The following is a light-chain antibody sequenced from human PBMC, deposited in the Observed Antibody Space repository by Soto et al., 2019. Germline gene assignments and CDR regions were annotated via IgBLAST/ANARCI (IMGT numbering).Light chain of an antibody. CDR2: EVS. CDR3: SSFTTITTLVV. V-gene: IGLV2-14*01. J-gene: IGLJ3*02. CDR1: SSDIGGYNY. Sequence: QSALTQPASVSGSPGQSITISCTGTSSDIGGYNYVSWYQQHPGKAPKLMIYEVSNRPSGVSDRFYGPKSGNTASLTISGLQAEDEADYYCSSFTTITTLVVFGGGTKLTVL.